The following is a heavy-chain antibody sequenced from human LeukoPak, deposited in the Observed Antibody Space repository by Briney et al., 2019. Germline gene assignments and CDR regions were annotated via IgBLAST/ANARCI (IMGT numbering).Heavy chain of an antibody. V-gene: IGHV3-21*01. Sequence: GGSLRLSCAASGFTFSSYSMSWVRQAPGKGLEWVSSISSSSYIYYADSVKGRFTISRDNAKNSLYLQMNSLRAEDTAMYYCARDYQDWVYWGQGTLVTVSS. CDR1: GFTFSSYS. D-gene: IGHD3/OR15-3a*01. J-gene: IGHJ4*02. CDR2: ISSSSYI. CDR3: ARDYQDWVY.